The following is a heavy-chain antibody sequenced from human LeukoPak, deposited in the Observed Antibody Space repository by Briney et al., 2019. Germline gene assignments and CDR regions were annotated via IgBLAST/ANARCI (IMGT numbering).Heavy chain of an antibody. D-gene: IGHD6-13*01. CDR1: GYTFTGYY. J-gene: IGHJ4*02. V-gene: IGHV1-2*02. CDR2: INPNSGGT. Sequence: ASVKVSCKASGYTFTGYYMHWVRQAPGQGLEWMGWINPNSGGTNYAQKFQGRVTMTRDTSISTAYMELSRLRSEDTAVYYCARDPQRSSSFDYWGQGTLVTVSS. CDR3: ARDPQRSSSFDY.